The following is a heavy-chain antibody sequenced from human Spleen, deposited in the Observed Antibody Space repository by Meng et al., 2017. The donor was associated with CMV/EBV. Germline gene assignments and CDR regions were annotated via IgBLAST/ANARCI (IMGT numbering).Heavy chain of an antibody. CDR3: AKDKFAGATWGDLFDY. V-gene: IGHV3-48*03. J-gene: IGHJ4*02. D-gene: IGHD3-16*01. Sequence: GESLKISCAASGFTFSSYEMNWVRQAPGKGLEWVSYISSSGSTIHYADSVKGRFTISRDNSKNTLYLQMNSLRVDDTAMYYCAKDKFAGATWGDLFDYWGQGTLVTVSS. CDR1: GFTFSSYE. CDR2: ISSSGSTI.